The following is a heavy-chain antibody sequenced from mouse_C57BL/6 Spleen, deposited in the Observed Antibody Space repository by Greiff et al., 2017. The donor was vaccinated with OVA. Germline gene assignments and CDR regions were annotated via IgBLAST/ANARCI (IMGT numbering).Heavy chain of an antibody. CDR3: TSYYGSSYGAY. J-gene: IGHJ3*01. V-gene: IGHV1-15*01. Sequence: VQLQQSGAELVRPGASVTLSCKASGYTFTDYEMHWVKQTPGHGLEWIGDIDPETGGTAYNQKFKCKAILTADKSSSTAYMELRSLTSEDSAVYYCTSYYGSSYGAYWGQGTLVTVSA. D-gene: IGHD1-1*01. CDR1: GYTFTDYE. CDR2: IDPETGGT.